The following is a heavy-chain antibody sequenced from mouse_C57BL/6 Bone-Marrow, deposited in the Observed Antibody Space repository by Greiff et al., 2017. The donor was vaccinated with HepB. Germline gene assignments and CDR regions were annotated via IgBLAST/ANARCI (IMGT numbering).Heavy chain of an antibody. CDR3: TGSSPFAY. Sequence: VQLQQSGTVLARPGASVKMSCTTSGYTFTSYWMHWVNQRPGQGLEWIGAIYPGNSDTSYNQKFKGKAKLTAVTSASTAYMELSSLTKEDSAVYYGTGSSPFAYWGQGTLVTVSA. CDR2: IYPGNSDT. J-gene: IGHJ3*01. CDR1: GYTFTSYW. V-gene: IGHV1-5*01. D-gene: IGHD1-1*01.